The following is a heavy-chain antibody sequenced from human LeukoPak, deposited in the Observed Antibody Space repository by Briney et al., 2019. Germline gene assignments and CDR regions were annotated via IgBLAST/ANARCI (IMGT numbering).Heavy chain of an antibody. CDR3: AREQQLTTFYYYGMDV. CDR2: IYYSGST. V-gene: IGHV4-39*01. Sequence: SETLSLTCTASGGSISSSSYYWGWIRQPPGKGLEWIGSIYYSGSTYYNPSLKSRLTISVDTSKNQFSLKLSSVTAADTAVYYCAREQQLTTFYYYGMDVWGQGTTVTVSS. J-gene: IGHJ6*02. D-gene: IGHD6-13*01. CDR1: GGSISSSSYY.